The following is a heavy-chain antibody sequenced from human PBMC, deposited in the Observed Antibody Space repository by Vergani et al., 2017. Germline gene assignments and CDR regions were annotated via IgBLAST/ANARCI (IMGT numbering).Heavy chain of an antibody. D-gene: IGHD1-26*01. CDR3: AIGEGATVGGGRY. Sequence: QVQLQESGPGLVKPSETLSLTCTVSGGSVSSGSYYWSWIRQPPGKGLEWIGYIYYSGSTNYNPSLKSRVTISVDTSKNQFSLKLSSVTAADTAVYYCAIGEGATVGGGRYWGQGTLVTVSS. CDR1: GGSVSSGSYY. CDR2: IYYSGST. J-gene: IGHJ4*02. V-gene: IGHV4-61*01.